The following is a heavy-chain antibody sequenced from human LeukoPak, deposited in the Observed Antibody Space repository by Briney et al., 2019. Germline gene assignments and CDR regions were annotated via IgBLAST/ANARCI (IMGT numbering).Heavy chain of an antibody. J-gene: IGHJ5*02. Sequence: ASVKVSCKASGYTFTTYDINWVRQATGQGLEWMGWMNPNSGYTGYAQKFQGRVAMTRNTSISTAYMELSSLRSEDTAVYYCARGPPHYYDSSGYYPWGQGTLVTVSS. CDR2: MNPNSGYT. CDR1: GYTFTTYD. D-gene: IGHD3-22*01. CDR3: ARGPPHYYDSSGYYP. V-gene: IGHV1-8*02.